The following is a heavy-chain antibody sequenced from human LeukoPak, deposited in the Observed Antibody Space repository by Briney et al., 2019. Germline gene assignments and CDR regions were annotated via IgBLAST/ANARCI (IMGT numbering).Heavy chain of an antibody. V-gene: IGHV3-15*01. J-gene: IGHJ3*02. CDR2: IKRRTDGETT. CDR1: GFTFSNVW. CDR3: AAEQYCSSSTCPGSFDI. Sequence: GGSLRLSCAASGFTFSNVWMSWVRQAPGKGLEWVGRIKRRTDGETTEYAAPAKGIFTISRDDSKNTLYLQMNSLKSEDTAVYYCAAEQYCSSSTCPGSFDIWGQGTVVTVSS. D-gene: IGHD2-2*01.